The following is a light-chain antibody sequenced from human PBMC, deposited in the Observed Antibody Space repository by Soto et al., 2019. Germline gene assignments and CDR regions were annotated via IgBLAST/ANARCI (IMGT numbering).Light chain of an antibody. CDR3: QQYSSSPQT. CDR1: QSVSSSY. Sequence: EIVLTQSPGTLSLSPGERATLSCRASQSVSSSYLAWYQQKPGQAPRLLIYGASSRATGIPDRFSGSGSGTDFTLTISRLEPEDCAVDYCQQYSSSPQTFGQGTKVEIK. J-gene: IGKJ1*01. V-gene: IGKV3-20*01. CDR2: GAS.